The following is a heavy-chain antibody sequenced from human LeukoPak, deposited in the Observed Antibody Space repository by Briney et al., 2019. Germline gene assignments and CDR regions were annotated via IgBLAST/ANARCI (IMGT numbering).Heavy chain of an antibody. CDR2: IYYSGST. CDR1: GGSISSYY. Sequence: SETLSLTCTVSGGSISSYYWSWIRQPPGKGLEWIGYIYYSGSTNYNPSLKSRVTLSVDTSKNQFSLKLSSVTAADTAVYYCARGRFGIEDYWGQGTLVTVSS. D-gene: IGHD3-10*01. V-gene: IGHV4-59*01. CDR3: ARGRFGIEDY. J-gene: IGHJ4*02.